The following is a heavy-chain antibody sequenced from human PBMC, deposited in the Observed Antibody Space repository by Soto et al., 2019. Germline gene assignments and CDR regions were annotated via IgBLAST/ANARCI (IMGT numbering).Heavy chain of an antibody. CDR1: GGSISSYY. D-gene: IGHD5-12*01. V-gene: IGHV4-59*01. CDR3: ARRYSGYDDAFDI. J-gene: IGHJ3*02. CDR2: IYYSGST. Sequence: SETLSLTCTVSGGSISSYYWSWIRQPPGKGLEWIGYIYYSGSTNYNPSLKSRVTISVDTSKNQFSLKLSSVTAADTAVYYCARRYSGYDDAFDIWGQGTMVTVSS.